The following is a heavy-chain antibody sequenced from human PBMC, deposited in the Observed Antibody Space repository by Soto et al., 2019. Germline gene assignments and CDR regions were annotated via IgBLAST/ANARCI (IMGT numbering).Heavy chain of an antibody. V-gene: IGHV4-59*08. Sequence: PSETLSLTCSVSGGSISSYYWSWIRQPPGEGLEWIGYIYYSGSTNYNPSLKSRVTISVDTSKNQFSLKLSSVTAADTAVYYCARLGRAYCSGGSCYNLNYYYYYYMDVWGKGTTVTVSS. J-gene: IGHJ6*03. CDR1: GGSISSYY. CDR3: ARLGRAYCSGGSCYNLNYYYYYYMDV. CDR2: IYYSGST. D-gene: IGHD2-15*01.